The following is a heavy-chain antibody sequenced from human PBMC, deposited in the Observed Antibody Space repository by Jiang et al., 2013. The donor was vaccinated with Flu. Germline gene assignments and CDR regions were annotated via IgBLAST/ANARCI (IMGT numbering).Heavy chain of an antibody. CDR2: VRSSGDNT. Sequence: QLLESGGGLVQPGGSLRLSCAASGFTFSNYAMSWVRQAPGTGLEWVSTVRSSGDNTYYADSVKGRFTISRDNSKNTLYLQMNSLRAEDTAVYYCAKRYISGWYYFDYWGQGTLVTVSS. D-gene: IGHD6-19*01. CDR3: AKRYISGWYYFDY. CDR1: GFTFSNYA. J-gene: IGHJ4*02. V-gene: IGHV3-23*01.